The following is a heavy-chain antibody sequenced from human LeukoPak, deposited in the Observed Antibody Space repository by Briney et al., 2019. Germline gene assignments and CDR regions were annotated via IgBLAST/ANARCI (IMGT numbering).Heavy chain of an antibody. D-gene: IGHD4-17*01. V-gene: IGHV4-39*01. J-gene: IGHJ5*02. Sequence: SETLSLTCTVSGGSISSSSYYWGWIRQPPGKGLEWIGSIYYSGSTYYNPSLKSRVTISVDTSKNQFSLKLSSVTAADTAVYYCAGQIYGDYGNWFDPWGQGTLVTVSS. CDR3: AGQIYGDYGNWFDP. CDR1: GGSISSSSYY. CDR2: IYYSGST.